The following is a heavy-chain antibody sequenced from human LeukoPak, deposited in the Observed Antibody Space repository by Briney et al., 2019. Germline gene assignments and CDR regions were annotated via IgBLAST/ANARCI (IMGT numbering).Heavy chain of an antibody. V-gene: IGHV4-39*01. CDR3: ARLAILGRIRWYFDY. CDR1: GGSISSSSYY. CDR2: IYYSGST. J-gene: IGHJ4*02. Sequence: ASETPSLTCTVSGGSISSSSYYWGWIRQPPGTGLEWIGSIYYSGSTYYNPSLKTRVSISVDTSKNQFSLRLGSVTAADTAVYYCARLAILGRIRWYFDYWGQGTLVTVSS. D-gene: IGHD1-26*01.